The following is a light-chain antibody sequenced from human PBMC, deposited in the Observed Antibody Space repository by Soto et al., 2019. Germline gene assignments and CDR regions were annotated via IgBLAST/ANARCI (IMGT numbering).Light chain of an antibody. CDR2: AAS. CDR1: QNIARY. CDR3: QQTYSTPAST. J-gene: IGKJ1*01. V-gene: IGKV1-39*01. Sequence: DIQMTQSPSSLSASVGDRVTITCRASQNIARYLNWYQHKPGKAPELLIYAASNLQDGVPSRFSGSGSGTEFTLTISGLQPEDFALYYCQQTYSTPASTFGQGTSVDVK.